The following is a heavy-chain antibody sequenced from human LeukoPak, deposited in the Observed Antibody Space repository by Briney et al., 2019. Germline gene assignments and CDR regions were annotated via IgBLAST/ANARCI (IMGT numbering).Heavy chain of an antibody. Sequence: SETLSLTCTVSGGSISSYYWSWIRQPPGKGLEWIGYIYYSGSTNYNPSLKGRVTISVDTSKNQFSLKLSSVTAADTAVYYCARLHYDILTGAFDYWGQGTLVTVSS. CDR3: ARLHYDILTGAFDY. CDR2: IYYSGST. J-gene: IGHJ4*02. D-gene: IGHD3-9*01. CDR1: GGSISSYY. V-gene: IGHV4-59*01.